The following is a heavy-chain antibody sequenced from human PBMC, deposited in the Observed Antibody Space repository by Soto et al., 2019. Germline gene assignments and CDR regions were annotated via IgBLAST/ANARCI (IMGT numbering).Heavy chain of an antibody. J-gene: IGHJ4*02. CDR3: AHRLGELTWNDAYLDY. CDR1: GFSLTSRPMG. D-gene: IGHD1-1*01. CDR2: IYWDDDK. V-gene: IGHV2-5*02. Sequence: QITLKESGPTVVEPTETLTLTCSFSGFSLTSRPMGVGWIRQSPGKALEWLAVIYWDDDKRYNPSLRSRLTITKDTSKKQVVLTMTYMEPPDTATYYCAHRLGELTWNDAYLDYWGQGTRVTVSS.